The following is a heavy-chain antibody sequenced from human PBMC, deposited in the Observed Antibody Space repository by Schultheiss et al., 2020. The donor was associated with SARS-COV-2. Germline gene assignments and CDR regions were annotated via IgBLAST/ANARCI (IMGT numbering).Heavy chain of an antibody. D-gene: IGHD3-3*01. CDR3: ARVRSYDSSYYGMDV. V-gene: IGHV1-18*01. CDR1: GYIFASYG. J-gene: IGHJ6*02. CDR2: ISVYNGNT. Sequence: ASVKVSCKASGYIFASYGISWVRQAPGQGLEWMGWISVYNGNTNYAQKLQGRVTMTTDTSTSTAYMELRSLRSDDTAVYYCARVRSYDSSYYGMDVWGQGTTVTVSS.